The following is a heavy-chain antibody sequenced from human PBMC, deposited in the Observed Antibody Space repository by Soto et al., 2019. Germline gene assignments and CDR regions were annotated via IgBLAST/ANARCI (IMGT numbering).Heavy chain of an antibody. CDR1: GFTFSSYA. CDR2: ISGSGGST. J-gene: IGHJ4*02. D-gene: IGHD3-3*01. V-gene: IGHV3-23*01. CDR3: AKDPIPYPPRWGSRPALEDY. Sequence: GGSLRLSCAASGFTFSSYAMSWVRQAPGKGLEWVSAISGSGGSTYYADSVKGRFTISRDNSKNTLYLQMNSLRAEDTAVYYCAKDPIPYPPRWGSRPALEDYWGQGTLVTVSS.